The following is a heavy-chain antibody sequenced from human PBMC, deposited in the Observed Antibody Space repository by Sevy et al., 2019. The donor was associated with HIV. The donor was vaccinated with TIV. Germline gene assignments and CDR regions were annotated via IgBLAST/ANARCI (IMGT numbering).Heavy chain of an antibody. CDR1: GFTFRSYE. CDR3: ARVDANYDKGFDP. V-gene: IGHV3-48*03. J-gene: IGHJ5*02. CDR2: ISSSGSII. D-gene: IGHD3-22*01. Sequence: GGSLRLSCEASGFTFRSYEMNWVRQAPGKGLEWVSYISSSGSIIYYADSVKGRFTISRDNAKNSLYKQMNSLRAEDTAVYYCARVDANYDKGFDPWGQGTLVTVSS.